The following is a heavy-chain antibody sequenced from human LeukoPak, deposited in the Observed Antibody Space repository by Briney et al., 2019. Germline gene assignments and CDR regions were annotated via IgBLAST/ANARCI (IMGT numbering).Heavy chain of an antibody. Sequence: SETLSLTCAVYGGSFSGYYWSWIRQPPGKGLEWIGEINHSGSTNYNPSLKSRVTISVDTSKNQFSLKLSSVTAADTAVYYCARGRGGVGWFDPWGQGTLVTVSS. V-gene: IGHV4-34*01. CDR1: GGSFSGYY. CDR2: INHSGST. D-gene: IGHD3-16*01. J-gene: IGHJ5*02. CDR3: ARGRGGVGWFDP.